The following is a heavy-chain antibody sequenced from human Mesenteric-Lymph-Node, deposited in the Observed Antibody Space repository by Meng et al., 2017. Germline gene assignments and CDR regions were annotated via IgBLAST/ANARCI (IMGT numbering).Heavy chain of an antibody. V-gene: IGHV4-34*01. D-gene: IGHD3-10*01. CDR2: INHSGST. CDR3: ARGKHYYGSGNIAHWFDP. J-gene: IGHJ5*02. CDR1: GGSFSGYY. Sequence: SETLSLTCAVYGGSFSGYYWSWIRQPPGKGLEWIGEINHSGSTNYNPSLKSRVTISVDTSKNQFSLKLSSVTAADTAVYYCARGKHYYGSGNIAHWFDPWGQGTLVTVSS.